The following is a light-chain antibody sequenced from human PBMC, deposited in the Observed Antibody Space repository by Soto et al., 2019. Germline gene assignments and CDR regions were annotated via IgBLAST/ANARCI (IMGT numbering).Light chain of an antibody. Sequence: IVMTQSPATLSVSPGEKATLSSRASQTVYNNLAWYQQKPGQAPRLLVYFASTRATGIPARFSGSGSGTEFSLTISSLQSEDFALYYCHQYTAWPLTFGGGTKVETK. CDR2: FAS. J-gene: IGKJ4*01. V-gene: IGKV3-15*01. CDR3: HQYTAWPLT. CDR1: QTVYNN.